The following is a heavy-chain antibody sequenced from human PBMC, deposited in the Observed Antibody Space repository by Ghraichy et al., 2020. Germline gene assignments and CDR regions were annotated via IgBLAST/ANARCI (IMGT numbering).Heavy chain of an antibody. CDR2: ISYDGSNK. J-gene: IGHJ6*02. Sequence: GGSLRLSCAASGFTFSSYAMHWVRQAPGKGLEWVAVISYDGSNKYYADSVKGRFTISRDNSKNTLYLQMNSLRAEDTAVYYCARSPLEAAGDYYYYYGMDVWGQGTTVTVSS. CDR3: ARSPLEAAGDYYYYYGMDV. D-gene: IGHD6-13*01. CDR1: GFTFSSYA. V-gene: IGHV3-30*04.